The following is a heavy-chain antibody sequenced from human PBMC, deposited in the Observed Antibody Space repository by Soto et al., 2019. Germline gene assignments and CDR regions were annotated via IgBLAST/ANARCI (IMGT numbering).Heavy chain of an antibody. D-gene: IGHD6-19*01. CDR1: GFTLRTYG. V-gene: IGHV3-30*18. CDR3: AKEAPGGWHFFDT. Sequence: GALRLSCEASGFTLRTYGMHWVRQAPGKGLEWVAFISDDGSQKYYGDSVQGRFTISRDNSKNTLSLRMISLRTEDTSVYYCAKEAPGGWHFFDTWGQGTLVTVPS. J-gene: IGHJ4*02. CDR2: ISDDGSQK.